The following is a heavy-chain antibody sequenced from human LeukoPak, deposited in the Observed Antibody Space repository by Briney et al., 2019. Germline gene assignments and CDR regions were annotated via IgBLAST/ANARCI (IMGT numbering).Heavy chain of an antibody. V-gene: IGHV4-34*01. Sequence: PSETLSLTCAVYGGSFSGYYWSWIRQPPGKGLEWIGEINHSGSTNYNPSLKSRVTISVDTSKNHFSLKLSSVTAADTAVHYCARSSGYYYYYYYYMDVWGKGTTVTVSS. D-gene: IGHD3-22*01. CDR3: ARSSGYYYYYYYYMDV. J-gene: IGHJ6*03. CDR1: GGSFSGYY. CDR2: INHSGST.